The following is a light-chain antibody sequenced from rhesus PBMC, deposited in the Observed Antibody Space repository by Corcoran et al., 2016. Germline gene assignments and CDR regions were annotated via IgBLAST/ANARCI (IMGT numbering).Light chain of an antibody. CDR3: QHYYSTPYS. Sequence: DIQMTQSPSSLSASVGDRVTITCRASQGITNDLAWYQQKPGETPKLLIDEASSLQSGIPSRFSGSGSGTDFTLTISSLQSEDFATYYCQHYYSTPYSFGQGTKVEIK. J-gene: IGKJ2*01. CDR2: EAS. V-gene: IGKV1-25*01. CDR1: QGITND.